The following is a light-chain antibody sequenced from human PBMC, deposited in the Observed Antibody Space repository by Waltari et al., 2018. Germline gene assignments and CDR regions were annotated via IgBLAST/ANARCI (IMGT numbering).Light chain of an antibody. CDR1: SSNTGPASD. CDR3: QSYDSSLSGSV. V-gene: IGLV1-40*01. J-gene: IGLJ3*02. CDR2: VKI. Sequence: QSVLTQPPSVSGAPGQRVTISCTGSSSNTGPASDVQWYQQLPGTAPKLLIYVKIMRPSGGPDRCSGSKFGTSASLASSGLQAEDEADYYCQSYDSSLSGSVFGGGTKLTVL.